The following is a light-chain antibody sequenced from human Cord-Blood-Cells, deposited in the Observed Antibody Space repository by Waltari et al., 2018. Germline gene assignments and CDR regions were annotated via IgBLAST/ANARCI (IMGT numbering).Light chain of an antibody. CDR1: QSVSSSY. Sequence: EIVLTQSPGTLSLSPGERATLSCRASQSVSSSYLAWYQQKPGQAPRLLIYGASSRATGIPDRFSGSGSVTDFTLTISRLEPEYFAVYYCQQYGSSPLTFGGGIKVEIK. J-gene: IGKJ4*01. CDR3: QQYGSSPLT. CDR2: GAS. V-gene: IGKV3-20*01.